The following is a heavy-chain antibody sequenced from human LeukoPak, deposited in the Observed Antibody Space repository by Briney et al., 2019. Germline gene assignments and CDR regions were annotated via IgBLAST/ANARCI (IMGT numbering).Heavy chain of an antibody. CDR1: GFTFSSYG. Sequence: GGSLRLSCAASGFTFSSYGMHWVRQAPGKGLEWVAVISYDGSNKYYADSVKGRFTISRENSKNTLYLQMNSLRAEDTAVYYCAKGKFRGYSYGWDSFDYWGQGTLVTVSS. CDR3: AKGKFRGYSYGWDSFDY. J-gene: IGHJ4*02. D-gene: IGHD5-18*01. V-gene: IGHV3-30*18. CDR2: ISYDGSNK.